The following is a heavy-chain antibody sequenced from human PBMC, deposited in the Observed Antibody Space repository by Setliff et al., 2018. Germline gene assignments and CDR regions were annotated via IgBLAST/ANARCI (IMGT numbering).Heavy chain of an antibody. J-gene: IGHJ6*03. CDR3: GRASRFGTIVYRGDYYMDV. CDR2: INTNTGNP. Sequence: ASVKVSCKASGYTFTTYAMGWMRQAPGQGLEWMGWINTNTGNPSYAQGFTGWFVFSLDTSVSTAYLQINSLEAEDSAVYYCGRASRFGTIVYRGDYYMDVWGKGTTVTVSS. CDR1: GYTFTTYA. D-gene: IGHD3-10*01. V-gene: IGHV7-4-1*02.